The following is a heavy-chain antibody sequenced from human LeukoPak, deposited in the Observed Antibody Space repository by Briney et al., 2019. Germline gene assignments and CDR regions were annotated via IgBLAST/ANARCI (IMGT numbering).Heavy chain of an antibody. D-gene: IGHD3-22*01. CDR1: GFTFSRYG. Sequence: PGGSLRLSCAAAGFTFSRYGMHWVRQAPGKSLESVSLISGDGVSTFYADSVKGRFTISRDNSKNSLYLQMSSLRSEDTALYYCARVSDSSGWYDSWGQGTLVTVSS. CDR3: ARVSDSSGWYDS. CDR2: ISGDGVST. J-gene: IGHJ5*01. V-gene: IGHV3-43*02.